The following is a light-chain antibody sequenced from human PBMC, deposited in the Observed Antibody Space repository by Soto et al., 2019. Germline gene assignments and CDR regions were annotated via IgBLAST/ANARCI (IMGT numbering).Light chain of an antibody. V-gene: IGLV1-40*01. CDR1: SSNIGAGYD. CDR3: QSYDSSLSGYV. J-gene: IGLJ1*01. Sequence: QSVLAQPPSVSGAPGQRVTISCTGSSSNIGAGYDVHWYQQLPGTAPKPLIYGNSNRPSGVPDRFSGSKSGTSASLAITGLQAEDEADYYCQSYDSSLSGYVFGTGTKGTVL. CDR2: GNS.